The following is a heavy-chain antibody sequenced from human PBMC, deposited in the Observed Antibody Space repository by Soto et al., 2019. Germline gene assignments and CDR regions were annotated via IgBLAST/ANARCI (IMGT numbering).Heavy chain of an antibody. D-gene: IGHD2-2*01. J-gene: IGHJ4*02. V-gene: IGHV3-23*01. CDR1: GFTFSNYD. Sequence: GGSLRLSCAASGFTFSNYDMSWVRQAPGKGLEWVSAISGSGSSTYYAASVKGRFTISRDNSKNTLYLQTNSLRAEDTAVYYCATGGGYCSSSRCYAGFDNWGQGT. CDR3: ATGGGYCSSSRCYAGFDN. CDR2: ISGSGSST.